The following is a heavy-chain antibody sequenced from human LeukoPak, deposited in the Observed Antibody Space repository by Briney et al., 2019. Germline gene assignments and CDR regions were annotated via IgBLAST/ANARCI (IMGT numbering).Heavy chain of an antibody. CDR2: ITSSSTI. V-gene: IGHV3-48*02. CDR1: GFTFSNYN. J-gene: IGHJ4*02. Sequence: GGSLRLSCAASGFTFSNYNMNWVRQAPGKGLEWVSHITSSSTIYYADSVKGRFTISRDNAKNSLYLQMNSLRDEDTAVYYCARRFDSWGQGTLVTVST. CDR3: ARRFDS.